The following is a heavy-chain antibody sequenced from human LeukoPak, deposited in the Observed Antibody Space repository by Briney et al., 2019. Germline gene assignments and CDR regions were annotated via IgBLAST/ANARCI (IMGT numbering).Heavy chain of an antibody. CDR2: INPKSGAT. CDR1: GYTFNDYY. CDR3: AREHPSGNNGLYVDY. V-gene: IGHV1-2*02. Sequence: ASDKVSCKASGYTFNDYYMHWVRQAPGQGLEWMEWINPKSGATNYAQKFQGRVTMTRDTSITTVYMERRRLTSDDTAVYYCAREHPSGNNGLYVDYWGQGTLVTVSS. J-gene: IGHJ4*02. D-gene: IGHD1/OR15-1a*01.